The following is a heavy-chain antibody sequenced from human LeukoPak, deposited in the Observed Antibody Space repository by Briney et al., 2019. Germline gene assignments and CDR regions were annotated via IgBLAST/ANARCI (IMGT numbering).Heavy chain of an antibody. CDR3: ARETFIAAAGRYYYGMDV. J-gene: IGHJ6*02. CDR1: GFTFSSYS. D-gene: IGHD6-13*01. CDR2: ISSSSSTI. V-gene: IGHV3-48*04. Sequence: PGGSLRLSCAASGFTFSSYSMNWVRQAPGKGLEWVSYISSSSSTIYYADSVKGRFTISRDNAKNSLYLQMNSLRAEDTAVYYCARETFIAAAGRYYYGMDVWGQGTTVTVSS.